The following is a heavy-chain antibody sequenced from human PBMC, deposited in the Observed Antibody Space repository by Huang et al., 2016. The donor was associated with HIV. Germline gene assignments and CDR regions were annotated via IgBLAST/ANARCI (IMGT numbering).Heavy chain of an antibody. CDR3: ARVRRHGGNSGLIDF. CDR1: AGALTSHS. CDR2: CVPLLGTP. J-gene: IGHJ4*02. D-gene: IGHD4-17*01. Sequence: QVHLVQSGAEVREPGSSVEVSCTSSAGALTSHSITWVRQAPGHGLERVGTCVPLLGTPNYAQKFLGRLSFRADESTGAVYMKLARLKSEDTAIYFCARVRRHGGNSGLIDFWGQGTLVTVTS. V-gene: IGHV1-69*13.